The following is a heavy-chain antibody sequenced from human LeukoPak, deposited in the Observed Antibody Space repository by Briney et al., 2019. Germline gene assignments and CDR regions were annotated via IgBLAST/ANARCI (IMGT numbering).Heavy chain of an antibody. Sequence: GGSRRLSCAAFGFAFHIYATDWGGPTPGRGRGGFSAIIVGGVGTDYADSVRGRLPIYRDNSTNTLYLPVTSRRAEDTAVFYCAKNGFAPSGSEFPGDHWGQGPLVTVSS. CDR3: AKNGFAPSGSEFPGDH. J-gene: IGHJ4*02. CDR1: GFAFHIYA. CDR2: IIVGGVGT. V-gene: IGHV3-23*01. D-gene: IGHD2-21*01.